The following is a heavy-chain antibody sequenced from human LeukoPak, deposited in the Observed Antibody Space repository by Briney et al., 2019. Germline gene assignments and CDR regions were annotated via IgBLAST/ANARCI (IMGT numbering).Heavy chain of an antibody. V-gene: IGHV3-30*18. CDR1: GFTFSSYG. CDR3: AKDYWANYDFWSGLDY. CDR2: ISYDGSDK. J-gene: IGHJ4*02. D-gene: IGHD3-3*01. Sequence: PGGSLRLSCAASGFTFSSYGMHWVRQAPGKGLGWVVVISYDGSDKYYADSVKGRFTISRDNSKNTLYLQMNSLRAEDTAVYYCAKDYWANYDFWSGLDYWGQGTLVTVSS.